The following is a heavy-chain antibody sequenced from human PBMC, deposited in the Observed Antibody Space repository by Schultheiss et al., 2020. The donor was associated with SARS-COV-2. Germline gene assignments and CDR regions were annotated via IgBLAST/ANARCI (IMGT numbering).Heavy chain of an antibody. V-gene: IGHV5-51*01. CDR1: GYSSTNYW. D-gene: IGHD3-16*01. CDR3: ARHPSSQTIGAFLFDY. J-gene: IGHJ4*02. CDR2: IYPGDSET. Sequence: GGSLRLSCKGSGYSSTNYWIGCVRQMPGKGLEWMGIIYPGDSETRYSPSFQGQVTISADKSISTAYLQWSSLKASDTAMYYCARHPSSQTIGAFLFDYWGQGTLVTVSS.